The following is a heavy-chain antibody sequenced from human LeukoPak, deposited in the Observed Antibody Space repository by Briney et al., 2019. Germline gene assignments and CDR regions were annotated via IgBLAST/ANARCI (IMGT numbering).Heavy chain of an antibody. CDR1: GGSISSGGYY. CDR3: AKDKRSGSRNDY. Sequence: ETLSLTCTVSGGSISSGGYYWSWIRQHPGKGLEWVSAISGSGGSTYYAGSVKGRFTISRDNSKNTLYLQMNSLRAEDTAVYYCAKDKRSGSRNDYWGQGTLVTVSS. J-gene: IGHJ4*02. D-gene: IGHD6-19*01. CDR2: ISGSGGST. V-gene: IGHV3-23*01.